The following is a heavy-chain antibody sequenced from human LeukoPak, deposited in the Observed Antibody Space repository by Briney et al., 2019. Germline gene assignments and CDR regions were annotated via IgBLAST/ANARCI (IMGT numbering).Heavy chain of an antibody. CDR1: GFTFSNYA. J-gene: IGHJ4*02. D-gene: IGHD2-15*01. V-gene: IGHV3-23*01. Sequence: PGGSLRLSCAASGFTFSNYAMTWVRQASGKGLEWVSSIANTGGNTHYADSVKGRFTISRDNSKNTLYLQMNSLRAEDTAVYYCAKDLRICSGGSCYWGQGTLVTVSS. CDR2: IANTGGNT. CDR3: AKDLRICSGGSCY.